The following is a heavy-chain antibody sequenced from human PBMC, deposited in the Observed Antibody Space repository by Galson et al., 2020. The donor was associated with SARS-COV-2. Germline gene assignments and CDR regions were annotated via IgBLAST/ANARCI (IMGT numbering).Heavy chain of an antibody. Sequence: SCVASGFTFSDYAMNWVRQAPGKGLEWVAIIRYDGGNKDYADSVKGRFTISRDNSKNTVYLQMNSMRAEDTAVYYCAKVPADFDRPPYGGAGNTFDLWGHGTMVTVSS. CDR3: AKVPADFDRPPYGGAGNTFDL. D-gene: IGHD3-22*01. J-gene: IGHJ3*01. V-gene: IGHV3-30*02. CDR2: IRYDGGNK. CDR1: GFTFSDYA.